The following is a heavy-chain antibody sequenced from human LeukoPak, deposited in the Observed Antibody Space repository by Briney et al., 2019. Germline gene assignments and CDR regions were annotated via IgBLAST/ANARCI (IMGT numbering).Heavy chain of an antibody. CDR1: GYIFTSYG. D-gene: IGHD4-17*01. CDR2: ISAYNGKT. V-gene: IGHV1-18*01. J-gene: IGHJ6*03. CDR3: ARSRVTTDYMDV. Sequence: ASVKVSCKASGYIFTSYGISWVRQAGGQGLAWMRWISAYNGKTNDAQKLHGRVTMTTDTSTSTAYMELRSLRSEDTAVYYCARSRVTTDYMDVWGKGTTVTVSS.